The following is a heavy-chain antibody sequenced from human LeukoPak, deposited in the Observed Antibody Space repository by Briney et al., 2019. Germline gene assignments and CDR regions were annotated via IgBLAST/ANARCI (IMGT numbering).Heavy chain of an antibody. Sequence: GGSLRLSCAASGLTFSSYAMSWVRQAPGKGLEWVSAISGSGGSTYYADSVKGRFTISRDNSKSTLFLQMNSLRAEDTAVYYCAKDPRVGSRVATPCHWGQGTLVTVSS. D-gene: IGHD5-24*01. V-gene: IGHV3-23*01. CDR1: GLTFSSYA. J-gene: IGHJ4*02. CDR2: ISGSGGST. CDR3: AKDPRVGSRVATPCH.